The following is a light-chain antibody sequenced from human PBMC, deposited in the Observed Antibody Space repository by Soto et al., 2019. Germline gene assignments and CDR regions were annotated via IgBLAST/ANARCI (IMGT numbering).Light chain of an antibody. CDR2: LVS. Sequence: DIVMTQSPLSLPVTPGEPASISCKSSQSLLHSDGDNYLEWYVQNAGQSPQLLIYLVSHRAFGVPDMLRGSGSGTYFTLKISKVEADDVGVYYCMQTLQTPYTFCPGTKLEIK. V-gene: IGKV2-28*01. CDR3: MQTLQTPYT. CDR1: QSLLHSDGDNY. J-gene: IGKJ3*01.